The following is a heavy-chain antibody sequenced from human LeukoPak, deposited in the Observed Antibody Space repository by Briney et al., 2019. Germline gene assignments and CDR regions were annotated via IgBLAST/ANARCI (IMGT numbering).Heavy chain of an antibody. CDR2: FDPEDGET. D-gene: IGHD6-19*01. Sequence: ASVKVSCKVSGYTLTELSMHWVRQAPGKGLEWMGGFDPEDGETIYAQKFQGRVTMTRNTSISTAYMELSSLRSEDTAVYYCAREAVAGTEGWFDPWGQGTLVTVSS. CDR3: AREAVAGTEGWFDP. CDR1: GYTLTELS. V-gene: IGHV1-24*01. J-gene: IGHJ5*02.